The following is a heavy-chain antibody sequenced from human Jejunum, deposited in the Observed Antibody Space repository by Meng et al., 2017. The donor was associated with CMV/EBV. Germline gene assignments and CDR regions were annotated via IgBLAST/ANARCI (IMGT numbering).Heavy chain of an antibody. CDR3: ARDCRREQLFDY. CDR2: IKKDGSEK. D-gene: IGHD6-13*01. CDR1: GFTFSPYW. J-gene: IGHJ4*02. Sequence: CAASGFTFSPYWMTWVRQAPGRGLEWVANIKKDGSEKYYVDSVKGRFTISRDNAKNSLYLQMNSLRVEDTAVYYCARDCRREQLFDYWGQGTLVTVSS. V-gene: IGHV3-7*01.